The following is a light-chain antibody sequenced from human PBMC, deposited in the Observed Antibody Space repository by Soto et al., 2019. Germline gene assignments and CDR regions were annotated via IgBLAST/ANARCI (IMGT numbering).Light chain of an antibody. CDR3: QQYETFSPWT. V-gene: IGKV1-5*03. J-gene: IGKJ1*01. CDR1: QRIDTW. CDR2: KAT. Sequence: IQMTHSPSVESASVRDRVTITCRSSQRIDTWLAWYQQKPGTAPRLLIYKATTLQSGVPPRFRGSGSGTEFTLAITSLEPDDFATYYCQQYETFSPWTFGQGTKVDI.